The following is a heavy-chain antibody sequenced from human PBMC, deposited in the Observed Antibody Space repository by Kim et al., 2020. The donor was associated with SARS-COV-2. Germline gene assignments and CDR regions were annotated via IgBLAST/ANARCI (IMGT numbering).Heavy chain of an antibody. CDR1: GFTFSSYA. CDR3: ARGGQGSGSYYRNYFDY. J-gene: IGHJ4*01. D-gene: IGHD3-10*01. V-gene: IGHV3-30*04. Sequence: GGSLRLSCAASGFTFSSYAMHWVRQAPGKGLEWVAVISYDGSNKYYADSVKGRFTISRDNSKNTLYLQMNSLRAEDTAVYYCARGGQGSGSYYRNYFDY. CDR2: ISYDGSNK.